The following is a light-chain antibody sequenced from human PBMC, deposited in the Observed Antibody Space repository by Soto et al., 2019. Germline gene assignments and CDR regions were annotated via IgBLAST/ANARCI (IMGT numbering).Light chain of an antibody. CDR3: QQYGSSPRT. Sequence: EIVLTQSPGTLSLSPGERATLSCRASQSVSSSYLAWYQQTPGQTPRLLIYAASSRATGIPDRFSGSGSGTDFSLTISRLEAEDFAVYYCQQYGSSPRTFGQGTK. CDR1: QSVSSSY. V-gene: IGKV3-20*01. J-gene: IGKJ1*01. CDR2: AAS.